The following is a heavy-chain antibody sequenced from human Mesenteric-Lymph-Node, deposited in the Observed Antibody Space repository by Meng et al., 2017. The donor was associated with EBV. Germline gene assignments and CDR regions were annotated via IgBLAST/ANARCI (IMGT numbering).Heavy chain of an antibody. CDR1: GGTFSSYS. Sequence: QVERVQAGGEGKKPGSSVKVSCKASGGTFSSYSINWVRQAPGHGLEWMGGIIPIFGTTTYAQKFQGRVTITADESTTTAYMELSSLTSEDTALYYCARDRSYSDSTVSFDPWGQGTLVTVSS. D-gene: IGHD2/OR15-2a*01. V-gene: IGHV1-69*01. J-gene: IGHJ5*02. CDR2: IIPIFGTT. CDR3: ARDRSYSDSTVSFDP.